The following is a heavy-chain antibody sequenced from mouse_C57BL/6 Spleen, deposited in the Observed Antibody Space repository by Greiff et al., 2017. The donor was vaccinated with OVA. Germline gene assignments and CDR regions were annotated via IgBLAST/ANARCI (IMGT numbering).Heavy chain of an antibody. CDR3: ARGFTTVVAPDY. J-gene: IGHJ2*01. D-gene: IGHD1-1*01. Sequence: QVHVKQSGAELVKPGASVKLSCKASGYTFTSYWMHWVKQRPGQGLEWIGMIHPNSGSTNYNEKFKSKATLTVDKSSSTAYMQLSSLTSEDTAVYYCARGFTTVVAPDYWGQGTTLTVSS. CDR2: IHPNSGST. CDR1: GYTFTSYW. V-gene: IGHV1-64*01.